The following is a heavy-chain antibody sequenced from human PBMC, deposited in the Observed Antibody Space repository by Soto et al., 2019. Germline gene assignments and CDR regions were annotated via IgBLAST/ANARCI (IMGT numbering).Heavy chain of an antibody. CDR2: INAGNGNT. CDR3: ARVSGYSLPDY. J-gene: IGHJ4*02. D-gene: IGHD5-12*01. V-gene: IGHV1-3*05. CDR1: GYTFTNYA. Sequence: QVQLVQSGAEEKKPGASVKVSCKASGYTFTNYATHWVRQAPGQRLEWMGWINAGNGNTKYSQKFQGRVTITRDTTASTAYMKLSSLRSEDTAVYSCARVSGYSLPDYWGQGTLVTVSS.